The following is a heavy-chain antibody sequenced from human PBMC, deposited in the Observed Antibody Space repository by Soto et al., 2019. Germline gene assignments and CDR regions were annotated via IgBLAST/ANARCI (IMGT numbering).Heavy chain of an antibody. D-gene: IGHD6-19*01. CDR3: MTDHGGW. Sequence: EVQLVESGGGLVQPGGSLRLSCGASGFTFYTYWMNWVRQAPGMGLEWVANIKSDGSEKYYVDSVKGRFTISRDNTKNSMYLQMNRLRVEYTAMYHCMTDHGGWWGPGTLVTVSS. V-gene: IGHV3-7*01. CDR1: GFTFYTYW. J-gene: IGHJ4*02. CDR2: IKSDGSEK.